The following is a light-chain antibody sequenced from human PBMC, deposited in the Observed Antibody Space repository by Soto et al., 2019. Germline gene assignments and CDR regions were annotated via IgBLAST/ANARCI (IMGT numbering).Light chain of an antibody. CDR3: QQRANWPLT. CDR1: QSVSDS. CDR2: AAS. J-gene: IGKJ4*01. Sequence: EIVLTQSPATLSLSPGERATLSCRASQSVSDSLAWYQQKPGQAPRLLISAASDRATGIPVRFSGSGSGTDFTLTISSLETEDFAVYYCQQRANWPLTFGGGTKVETK. V-gene: IGKV3-11*01.